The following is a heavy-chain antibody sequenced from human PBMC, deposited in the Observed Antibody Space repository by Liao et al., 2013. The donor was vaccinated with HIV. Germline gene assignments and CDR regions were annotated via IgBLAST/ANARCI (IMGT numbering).Heavy chain of an antibody. J-gene: IGHJ5*02. CDR3: ARSPSGSQFRWFDP. V-gene: IGHV4-34*01. CDR1: GGSLSGFY. D-gene: IGHD1-26*01. Sequence: QVLLQQWGTGLLKPSETLSLNCVVSGGSLSGFYWTWIRQSPTSGLEWMGEINHSGNTNYNPSLKSRVTMSADTSQGQFSLKLTSVTAADMGVYYCARSPSGSQFRWFDPLGPREPVGHRLL. CDR2: INHSGNT.